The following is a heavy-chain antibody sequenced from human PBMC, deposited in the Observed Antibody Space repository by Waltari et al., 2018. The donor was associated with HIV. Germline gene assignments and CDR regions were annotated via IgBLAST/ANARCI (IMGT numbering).Heavy chain of an antibody. CDR1: GDSVSSGGYI. CDR2: IFNSGRT. V-gene: IGHV4-31*03. D-gene: IGHD4-17*01. J-gene: IGHJ5*02. Sequence: QVQLQESGPGLVKPFQTLSLNCSVSGDSVSSGGYICTWIRQHPGKGLEWIGEIFNSGRTYYNPTLKSRLTMSIDTSNNQFSLKLSSAIAADTAIYFCARSAPPTTVTSSRWFDPWGQGMLVTVSS. CDR3: ARSAPPTTVTSSRWFDP.